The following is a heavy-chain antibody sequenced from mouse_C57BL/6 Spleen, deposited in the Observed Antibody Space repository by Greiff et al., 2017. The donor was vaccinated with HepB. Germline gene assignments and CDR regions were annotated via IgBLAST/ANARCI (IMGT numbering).Heavy chain of an antibody. Sequence: VKLMESGPELVKPGASVKISCKASGYAFSSSWMNWVKQRPGKGLEWIGRIYPGDGDTNYNGKFKGKATLTADKSSSTAYMQLSSLTSEDSAVYFCARDPDGYPYYFDYWGQGTTLTVSS. CDR1: GYAFSSSW. D-gene: IGHD2-3*01. CDR2: IYPGDGDT. J-gene: IGHJ2*01. CDR3: ARDPDGYPYYFDY. V-gene: IGHV1-82*01.